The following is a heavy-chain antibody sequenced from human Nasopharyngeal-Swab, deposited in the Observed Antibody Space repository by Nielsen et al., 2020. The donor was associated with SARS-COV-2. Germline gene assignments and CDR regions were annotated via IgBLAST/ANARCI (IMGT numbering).Heavy chain of an antibody. CDR3: TRLGGYDSSGYYPIDY. J-gene: IGHJ4*02. CDR1: GFTFSGSA. CDR2: IRSKANSYAT. D-gene: IGHD3-22*01. V-gene: IGHV3-73*01. Sequence: GESLKISCAAPGFTFSGSAMHWVRQASGKGLEWVGRIRSKANSYATAYAASVKGRFTISRDDSKNTAYLQMNSLKTEDTAVYYCTRLGGYDSSGYYPIDYWGQGTLVTVSS.